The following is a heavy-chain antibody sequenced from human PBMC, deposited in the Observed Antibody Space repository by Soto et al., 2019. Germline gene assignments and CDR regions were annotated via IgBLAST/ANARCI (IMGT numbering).Heavy chain of an antibody. V-gene: IGHV3-23*01. D-gene: IGHD3-22*01. CDR1: GFTFSSYA. Sequence: GGSLRLSCAASGFTFSSYAMSWVRQAQGKGLEWVSAISGSGGSTYYADSVKGRFTISRDNSKNTLYLQMNSLRAEDTAVYYCAKGSNYYGSSGYYWGVFDYWGQGTLVTGSS. CDR2: ISGSGGST. J-gene: IGHJ4*02. CDR3: AKGSNYYGSSGYYWGVFDY.